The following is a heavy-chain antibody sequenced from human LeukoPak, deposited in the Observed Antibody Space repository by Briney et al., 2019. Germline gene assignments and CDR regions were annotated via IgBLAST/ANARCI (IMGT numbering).Heavy chain of an antibody. J-gene: IGHJ6*03. Sequence: APVKGSCKASGYTFTTYYVHWVRQAPGQGLEGMGIINPSGGSTTYAQKFRGRLTMTRDMSTSTVYMELSSLRSEDTAVYYCARDLHYASGSYMSYYYYMDVWGKGTTVTISS. V-gene: IGHV1-46*01. CDR2: INPSGGST. CDR1: GYTFTTYY. CDR3: ARDLHYASGSYMSYYYYMDV. D-gene: IGHD3-10*01.